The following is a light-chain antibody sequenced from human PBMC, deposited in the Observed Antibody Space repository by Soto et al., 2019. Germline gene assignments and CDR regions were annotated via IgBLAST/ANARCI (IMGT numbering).Light chain of an antibody. CDR3: QQYHTWTIT. CDR1: QGISRK. CDR2: GAS. V-gene: IGKV3-15*01. Sequence: ILLTQSPATLSVAPGESVTFSCGASQGISRKVAWYQHKPGKAPRLLISGASTGATGIPARLSGSGYGTELTITISSMKYEDCAIYYCQQYHTWTITFGGGTKVDIK. J-gene: IGKJ4*01.